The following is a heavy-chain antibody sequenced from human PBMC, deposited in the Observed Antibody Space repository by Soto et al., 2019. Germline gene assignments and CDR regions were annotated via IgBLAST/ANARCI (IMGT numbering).Heavy chain of an antibody. CDR3: ARGPVAVAEFYYYYYGMDV. J-gene: IGHJ6*02. V-gene: IGHV6-1*01. D-gene: IGHD6-19*01. Sequence: PXQTLSLTCAICGYSVSSNSAAWNLIRQSPSRGLEWLGRTYYSSKWYNDYAVSVKSRITINPDTSKNQFSLQLNSVTPEDTAVYYCARGPVAVAEFYYYYYGMDVWGQGTTVTVSS. CDR1: GYSVSSNSAA. CDR2: TYYSSKWYN.